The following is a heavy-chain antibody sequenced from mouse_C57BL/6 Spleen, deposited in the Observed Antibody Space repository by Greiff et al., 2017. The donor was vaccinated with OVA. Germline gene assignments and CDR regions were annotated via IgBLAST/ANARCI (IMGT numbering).Heavy chain of an antibody. CDR1: GYAFSSSW. D-gene: IGHD2-1*01. V-gene: IGHV1-82*01. CDR2: IYPGDGDT. CDR3: AREGNYEGYYAMDY. J-gene: IGHJ4*01. Sequence: VKLMESGPELVKPGASVKISCKASGYAFSSSWMNWVKQRPGKGLEWIGRIYPGDGDTNYNGKFKGKATLTADKSSSTAYMQLSSLTSEDSAVYFCAREGNYEGYYAMDYWGQGTSVTVSS.